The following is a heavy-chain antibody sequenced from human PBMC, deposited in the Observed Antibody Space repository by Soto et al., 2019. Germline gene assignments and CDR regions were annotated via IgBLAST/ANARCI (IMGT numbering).Heavy chain of an antibody. CDR3: ARVRKGMTTGMFDY. CDR2: IYYSGST. CDR1: GGSVSSGSYY. J-gene: IGHJ4*02. D-gene: IGHD4-17*01. V-gene: IGHV4-61*01. Sequence: QVQLQESGPGLVKPSETLSLTCTVSGGSVSSGSYYWSWIRQPPGKGLEWIGYIYYSGSTNYNPSLKSRVTRAVDTSKNQCALKLSSVTAADTAVDYCARVRKGMTTGMFDYWGQGTLVTVAS.